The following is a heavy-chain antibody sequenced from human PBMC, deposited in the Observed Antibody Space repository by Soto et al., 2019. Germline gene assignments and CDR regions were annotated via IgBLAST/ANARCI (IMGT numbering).Heavy chain of an antibody. Sequence: SETLSLTCTVSGGSISSYYWSWIRQPPGKGLEWIGYIYYSGSTNYNPSLKSRVTISVDTSKNQFSLKLSSVTAADTAVYYCARVGEAAAGSDAFDIWGQGTMVTVSS. CDR3: ARVGEAAAGSDAFDI. CDR1: GGSISSYY. CDR2: IYYSGST. D-gene: IGHD6-13*01. V-gene: IGHV4-59*01. J-gene: IGHJ3*02.